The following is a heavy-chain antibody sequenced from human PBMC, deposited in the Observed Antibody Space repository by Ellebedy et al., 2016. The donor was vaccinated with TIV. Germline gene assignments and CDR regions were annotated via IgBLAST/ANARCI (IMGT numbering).Heavy chain of an antibody. CDR3: AVGRPNYGDFPS. V-gene: IGHV3-23*01. Sequence: GGSLRLSXAASGFTVSTYALSWVRQAPGKGLELVSGFSGGGSTSYADSVKGRFTISRDNSKNTLSLQMNSLRAEDTAVYYCAVGRPNYGDFPSWGQGTLVTVSS. CDR1: GFTVSTYA. CDR2: FSGGGST. J-gene: IGHJ5*02. D-gene: IGHD4-17*01.